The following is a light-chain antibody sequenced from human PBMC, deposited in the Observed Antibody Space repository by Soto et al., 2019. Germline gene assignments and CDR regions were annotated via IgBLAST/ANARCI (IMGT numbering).Light chain of an antibody. CDR3: SSYTSSYTWI. J-gene: IGLJ3*02. Sequence: QSALTQPPSASGSAGQSVTISCTGTSTDVGGYNYVSWYQQHPGKAPKLLIYGVTDRPSGVSSRFSGSKSGNAASLTISGLQAEDEGDYYCSSYTSSYTWIFGGGTKLTVL. CDR1: STDVGGYNY. CDR2: GVT. V-gene: IGLV2-14*03.